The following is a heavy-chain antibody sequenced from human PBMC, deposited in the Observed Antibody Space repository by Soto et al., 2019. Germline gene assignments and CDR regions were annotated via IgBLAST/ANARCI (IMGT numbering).Heavy chain of an antibody. CDR3: VRAYLLTVFDP. CDR1: GGSISNYY. Sequence: SETLSLTCPVSGGSISNYYWTWVRQPPGKGLEWIGYVYYSGSTNYNPSLESRVSISIDASKNHFSLKMKSVTAADTAVYYCVRAYLLTVFDPWGQGALVTVSS. D-gene: IGHD3-9*01. V-gene: IGHV4-59*01. J-gene: IGHJ5*02. CDR2: VYYSGST.